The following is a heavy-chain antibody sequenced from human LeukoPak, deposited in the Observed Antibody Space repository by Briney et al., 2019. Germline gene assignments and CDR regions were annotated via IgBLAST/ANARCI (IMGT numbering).Heavy chain of an antibody. J-gene: IGHJ4*02. CDR2: ISSSGSTI. Sequence: PGGSLRLSCAASGFTFSDYYMSWIRQAPGKGLEWVSYISSSGSTIYYTDSVKGRFTISRDNAKNSLYLQMDSLRAEDRAVYYCARDDIIVGAANWGQGTLVTVSS. CDR3: ARDDIIVGAAN. D-gene: IGHD1-26*01. CDR1: GFTFSDYY. V-gene: IGHV3-11*01.